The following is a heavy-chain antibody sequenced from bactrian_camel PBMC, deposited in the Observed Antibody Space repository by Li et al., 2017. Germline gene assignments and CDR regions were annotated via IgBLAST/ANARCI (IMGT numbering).Heavy chain of an antibody. D-gene: IGHD1*01. J-gene: IGHJ4*01. CDR1: GYTYSSYC. V-gene: IGHV3S40*01. CDR2: IDTIGGGRI. Sequence: VQLVESGGGSVQAGGSLRLSCADSGYTYSSYCMGWFRQAPGKEREGVATIDTIGGGRIYYADSVKGRFFISRDNAKNTVYLQMNSLKPDDSAMYYCAADPGRHDCNLGRWLGRFGKWGQGTQVTVS. CDR3: AADPGRHDCNLGRWLGRFGK.